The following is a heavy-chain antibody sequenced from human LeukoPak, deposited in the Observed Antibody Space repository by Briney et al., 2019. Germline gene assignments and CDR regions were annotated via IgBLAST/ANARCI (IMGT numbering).Heavy chain of an antibody. CDR2: INTNTGNP. CDR1: GYTFTTYA. J-gene: IGHJ5*02. V-gene: IGHV7-4-1*02. CDR3: ARDGSYSPRCWFDP. Sequence: ASVKVSCKASGYTFTTYAMNWVRQAPGQGLEWMGWINTNTGNPTYAQGFTGRFVFSLDTSVSTAYLQISNLKAEDTAVYYCARDGSYSPRCWFDPWGQGTLVTVSS. D-gene: IGHD1-26*01.